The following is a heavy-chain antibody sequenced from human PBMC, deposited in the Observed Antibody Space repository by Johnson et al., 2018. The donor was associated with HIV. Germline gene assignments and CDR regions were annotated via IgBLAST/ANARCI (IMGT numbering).Heavy chain of an antibody. CDR1: GFTFSNAW. D-gene: IGHD2-15*01. V-gene: IGHV3-15*01. J-gene: IGHJ3*02. CDR3: TTGDCSGGSCHAFDI. Sequence: VQLVESGGGLVKPGGSLRLSCAASGFTFSNAWMSWVRQAPGKGLEWVGRIKSKTDGGTTDYAAPVKGRFTISRDDSKNTLYLQMNSLKTEDTAVYYCTTGDCSGGSCHAFDIWGQGTMVTVSS. CDR2: IKSKTDGGTT.